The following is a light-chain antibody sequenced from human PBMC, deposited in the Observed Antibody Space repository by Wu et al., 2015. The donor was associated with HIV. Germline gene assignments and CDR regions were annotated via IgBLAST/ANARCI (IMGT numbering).Light chain of an antibody. CDR3: QQFNDWPTWT. J-gene: IGKJ1*01. V-gene: IGKV3-11*01. CDR1: QSVSNF. CDR2: DAS. Sequence: EIVLTQSPATLSLSPGERATLSCRASQSVSNFIAWSQQKPGQTPRLLIYDASKRAAGIPARFSGSGSGTEFTLPISSMQSEDFAVYYCQQFNDWPTWTFGQGTKVEIK.